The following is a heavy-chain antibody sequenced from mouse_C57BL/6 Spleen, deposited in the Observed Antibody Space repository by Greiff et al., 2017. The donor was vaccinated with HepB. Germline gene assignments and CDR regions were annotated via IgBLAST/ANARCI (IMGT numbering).Heavy chain of an antibody. CDR2: ISSGGMYT. J-gene: IGHJ3*01. CDR3: ARRDYGSSQAWFAY. Sequence: EVKLVESGGDLVKPGGSLKLSCAAPGFTFSSYGMSWVRQTPDKRLEWVATISSGGMYTYYPDSVKGRFTISRDNAKNTLYLQMSSLKSEDTAMYYCARRDYGSSQAWFAYWGQGTLVTVSA. D-gene: IGHD1-1*01. CDR1: GFTFSSYG. V-gene: IGHV5-6*02.